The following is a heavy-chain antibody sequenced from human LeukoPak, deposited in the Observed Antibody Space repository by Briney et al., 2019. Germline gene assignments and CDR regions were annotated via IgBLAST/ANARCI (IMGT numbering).Heavy chain of an antibody. Sequence: SVKVSCKASGGTFSSYAISWVRQAPGQGLEWMGGIIPIFGTANYAQKFQGRVTVTTDESTSTAYMELSSLRSEDTAVYYCARDIGSSWKTRYYYYYMDVWGKGTTVTVSS. CDR2: IIPIFGTA. D-gene: IGHD6-13*01. CDR3: ARDIGSSWKTRYYYYYMDV. J-gene: IGHJ6*03. V-gene: IGHV1-69*05. CDR1: GGTFSSYA.